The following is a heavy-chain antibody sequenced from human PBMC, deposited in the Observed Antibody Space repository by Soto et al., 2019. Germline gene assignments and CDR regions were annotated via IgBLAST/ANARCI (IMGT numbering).Heavy chain of an antibody. CDR2: IYYSGNT. D-gene: IGHD5-12*01. CDR1: GGSISSGGYY. V-gene: IGHV4-31*03. J-gene: IGHJ6*02. CDR3: AASCVACGGFNYYGMDV. Sequence: QVQLQESGPGLVKPSQTLSLTCTVSGGSISSGGYYWSWVRQHPGKGLEWIRYIYYSGNTYYNPSLKSRVTISVDTSKNQFSLKLSSVTAADTAVYYCAASCVACGGFNYYGMDVWGQGTTVTVSS.